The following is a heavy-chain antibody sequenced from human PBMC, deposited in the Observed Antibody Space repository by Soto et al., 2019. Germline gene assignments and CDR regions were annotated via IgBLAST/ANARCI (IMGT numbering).Heavy chain of an antibody. D-gene: IGHD2-21*01. V-gene: IGHV3-11*06. J-gene: IGHJ4*02. Sequence: QVQLVESGGGLVKPGGSLRLACAASGFSFGDSYMSWVRQAPGKGLEWLSYISGGSSYTNYADSVKGRFTISRDNAKRSLYLEMNSMRADDTAVYYCAKTIVAASGYYFDHWGQRNLVTVSS. CDR2: ISGGSSYT. CDR3: AKTIVAASGYYFDH. CDR1: GFSFGDSY.